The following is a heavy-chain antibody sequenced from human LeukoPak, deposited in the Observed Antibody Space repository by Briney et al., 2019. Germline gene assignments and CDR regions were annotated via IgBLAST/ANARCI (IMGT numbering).Heavy chain of an antibody. J-gene: IGHJ4*02. CDR1: GGSISSGSYY. CDR3: ARDSLGCSGGSCSKNPNDVDY. CDR2: IYTSGRT. D-gene: IGHD2-15*01. V-gene: IGHV4-61*02. Sequence: PPETLSLTCTVSGGSISSGSYYWSWIRQPAGKGLEWIGRIYTSGRTNYNPSLKSRVTISVDTSKNQFSLKLSSVTAADTAVYYCARDSLGCSGGSCSKNPNDVDYWGQGTLVTVSS.